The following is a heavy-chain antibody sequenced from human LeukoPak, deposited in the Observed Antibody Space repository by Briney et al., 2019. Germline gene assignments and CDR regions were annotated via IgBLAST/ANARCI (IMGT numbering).Heavy chain of an antibody. Sequence: GGSLRLSCAASGFTFSSYAMHWVRQAPGKGLEWVAVISYDGSNKYYADSVKGRFTISRDNSKNTLYLQMNSLSAEDTALYYCGSLPYVVVTAIVDYWGQGTLVTVSS. D-gene: IGHD2-21*02. J-gene: IGHJ4*02. V-gene: IGHV3-30*04. CDR3: GSLPYVVVTAIVDY. CDR2: ISYDGSNK. CDR1: GFTFSSYA.